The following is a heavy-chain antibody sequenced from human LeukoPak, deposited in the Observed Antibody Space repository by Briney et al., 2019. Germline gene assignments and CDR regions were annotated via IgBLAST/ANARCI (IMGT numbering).Heavy chain of an antibody. J-gene: IGHJ6*03. CDR3: AREAVGYSYGPHYYYYMDV. CDR2: ISSSSSTI. Sequence: GGSLRLSCAASGFTFSTYAMTWVRQAPGKGLEWVSYISSSSSTIYYADSVKGRFTISRDNAKNSLYLQMNSLRAEDTAVYYCAREAVGYSYGPHYYYYMDVWGKGTTVTVSS. CDR1: GFTFSTYA. V-gene: IGHV3-48*01. D-gene: IGHD5-18*01.